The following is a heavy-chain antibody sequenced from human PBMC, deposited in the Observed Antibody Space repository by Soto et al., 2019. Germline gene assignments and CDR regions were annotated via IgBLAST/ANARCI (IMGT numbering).Heavy chain of an antibody. Sequence: QVQLQESGPGLVKPSETLSLTCTVSGGSISSYYWSWIRQPPGKGLEWIGYIYYSGSTNYNPSLKSRVTRSVDTSKNQFSLKLSSVTAADTAVYYCARYSSCSSTSCYTGRGYYGMDVWGQGTTVTVSS. CDR2: IYYSGST. V-gene: IGHV4-59*01. J-gene: IGHJ6*02. CDR3: ARYSSCSSTSCYTGRGYYGMDV. CDR1: GGSISSYY. D-gene: IGHD2-2*02.